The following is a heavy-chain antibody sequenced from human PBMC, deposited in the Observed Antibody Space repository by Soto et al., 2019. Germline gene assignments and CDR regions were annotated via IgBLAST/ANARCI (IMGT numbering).Heavy chain of an antibody. J-gene: IGHJ4*02. CDR2: ISAYNGNT. CDR3: ARGTYYDFWSCPARYYFDY. D-gene: IGHD3-3*01. Sequence: ASVKVSCKASGYTFTSYGISWVRQAPGQGLEWMGWISAYNGNTNYAQKLQGRVTMTTDTSTSTAYMELRSLRSDDTAVYYCARGTYYDFWSCPARYYFDYWGQGTLVTVSS. V-gene: IGHV1-18*01. CDR1: GYTFTSYG.